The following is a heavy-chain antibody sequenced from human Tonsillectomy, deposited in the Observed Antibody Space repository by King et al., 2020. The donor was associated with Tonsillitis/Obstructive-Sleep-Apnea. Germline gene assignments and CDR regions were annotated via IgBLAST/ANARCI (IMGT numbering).Heavy chain of an antibody. CDR2: INHSGST. CDR3: ARGYYDFWSGYYTSKTSNNWFDP. V-gene: IGHV4-34*01. D-gene: IGHD3-3*01. J-gene: IGHJ5*02. CDR1: GGSFSGYY. Sequence: VQLQQWGAGLLKPSETLSLTCAVYGGSFSGYYWSWIRQPPGKGLEWIGEINHSGSTNYNPSLKSRVTIPVDTSKNQFSLKLSSVTAADTAVYYCARGYYDFWSGYYTSKTSNNWFDPWGQGTLVTVSS.